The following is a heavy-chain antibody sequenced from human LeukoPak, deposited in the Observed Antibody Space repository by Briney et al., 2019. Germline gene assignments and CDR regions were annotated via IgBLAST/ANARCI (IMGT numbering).Heavy chain of an antibody. D-gene: IGHD4-23*01. J-gene: IGHJ4*02. V-gene: IGHV3-30-3*01. CDR2: ISYDASNK. CDR3: AREEYGGVYFDY. Sequence: GGSLRLSCAASGFTFSNYAMHWVRQAPGKGLEWVAVISYDASNKYYTDSVKGRFTISRDNSKNMLYLQMDSLRVEDTAVYHCAREEYGGVYFDYWGQGTLVTVSS. CDR1: GFTFSNYA.